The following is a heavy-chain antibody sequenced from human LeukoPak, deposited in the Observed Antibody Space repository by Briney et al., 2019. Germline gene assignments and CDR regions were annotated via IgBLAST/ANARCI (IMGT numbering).Heavy chain of an antibody. Sequence: TPSETLSLTCAVYGGSFSGYYWSWIRQPPGKGLEWIGEINHSGSTNYNPSLKSRVTISVDTSKNQFSLKLSSVTAADTAVYYCARDPTFNYYDSRSLGYWGQGTLVTVSS. V-gene: IGHV4-34*01. D-gene: IGHD3-22*01. CDR1: GGSFSGYY. J-gene: IGHJ4*02. CDR2: INHSGST. CDR3: ARDPTFNYYDSRSLGY.